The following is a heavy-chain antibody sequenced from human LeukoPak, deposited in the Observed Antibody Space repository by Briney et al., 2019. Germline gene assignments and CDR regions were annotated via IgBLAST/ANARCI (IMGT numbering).Heavy chain of an antibody. D-gene: IGHD1-1*01. CDR3: ARGVVSGRIYFDY. CDR1: GFTFSSYA. Sequence: GGSLRLSCAASGFTFSSYAMHWVRQAPGKGLEYVSAISSNGGSTYYANSVKGRFTISRDNSKNTLYLQMGSLRAEDMAVYYCARGVVSGRIYFDYWGQGTLVTVSS. CDR2: ISSNGGST. J-gene: IGHJ4*02. V-gene: IGHV3-64*01.